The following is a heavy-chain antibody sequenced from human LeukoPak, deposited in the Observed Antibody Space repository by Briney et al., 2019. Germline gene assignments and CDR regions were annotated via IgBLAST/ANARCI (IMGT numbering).Heavy chain of an antibody. CDR1: GFTFSSYE. V-gene: IGHV3-23*01. Sequence: GRSLRLSCAASGFTFSSYEMNWVRQAPGKGLEWVSVISGRGDSTYYADSVKGRFTISRDNSKNTLYLQMNSLRAEDTAVYYCAELGITMIGGVWGKGTTVTISS. CDR2: ISGRGDST. J-gene: IGHJ6*04. CDR3: AELGITMIGGV. D-gene: IGHD3-10*02.